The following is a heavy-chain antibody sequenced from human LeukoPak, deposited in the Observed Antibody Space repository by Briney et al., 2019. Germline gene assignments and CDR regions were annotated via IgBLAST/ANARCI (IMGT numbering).Heavy chain of an antibody. CDR1: AFTFSSYW. CDR2: INHDGSEK. CDR3: ARLSTGHVFDY. Sequence: PGGSLRLSCAASAFTFSSYWMSGVRQAPGKGLEWVANINHDGSEKYYVDSVKGRFTISRDNARNSLYLQMNSLRAEDTAVYYCARLSTGHVFDYWGQGTLVTVSS. V-gene: IGHV3-7*05. D-gene: IGHD1-14*01. J-gene: IGHJ4*02.